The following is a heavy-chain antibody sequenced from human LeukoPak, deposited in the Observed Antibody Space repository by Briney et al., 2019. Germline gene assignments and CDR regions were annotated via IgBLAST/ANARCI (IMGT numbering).Heavy chain of an antibody. V-gene: IGHV3-64D*06. D-gene: IGHD5-12*01. CDR3: ARGRYSGTTYYLDY. CDR2: ISSNGGST. J-gene: IGHJ4*02. CDR1: GFTFSSYA. Sequence: GGSLRLSCSASGFTFSSYAMHWVRQAPGKGLEYVSAISSNGGSTYYADSVKGRFTISRDNSKNTLYLQMSSLRAEDTAMYYCARGRYSGTTYYLDYWGQGTLVTVSS.